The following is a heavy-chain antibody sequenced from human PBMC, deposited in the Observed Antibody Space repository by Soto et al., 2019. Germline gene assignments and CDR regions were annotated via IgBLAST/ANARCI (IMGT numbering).Heavy chain of an antibody. J-gene: IGHJ6*02. CDR3: AKRGAPSSSWPNYYYYGMDV. CDR1: GFTFSNYA. Sequence: GGSLRLSCAASGFTFSNYAMNWVRQAPGKGLEWVSTIIGSGGNTYYAESVKGRFTISRDNSKNTLHLQMNSLRADDTAVYYCAKRGAPSSSWPNYYYYGMDVWGQGTTVTVSS. V-gene: IGHV3-23*01. D-gene: IGHD6-13*01. CDR2: IIGSGGNT.